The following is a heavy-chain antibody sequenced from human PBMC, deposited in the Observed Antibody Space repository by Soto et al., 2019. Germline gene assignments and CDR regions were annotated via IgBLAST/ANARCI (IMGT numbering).Heavy chain of an antibody. Sequence: SETLSLTCTVSGGSISSGDYYWSWIRQPPGKGLEWIGYIYYSGSTYYNPSLKSRVTISVDTSKNQFSLKLSSVTAADTAVYYCARGHLRLVPDARANWFDPCGQRTLVTVSS. CDR2: IYYSGST. CDR3: ARGHLRLVPDARANWFDP. D-gene: IGHD2-2*01. CDR1: GGSISSGDYY. V-gene: IGHV4-30-4*01. J-gene: IGHJ5*02.